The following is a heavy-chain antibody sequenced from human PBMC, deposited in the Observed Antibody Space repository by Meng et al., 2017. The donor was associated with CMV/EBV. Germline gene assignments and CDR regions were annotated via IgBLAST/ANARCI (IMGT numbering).Heavy chain of an antibody. CDR1: GGSISSGDYY. Sequence: SETLSLTCTVSGGSISSGDYYWSWIRQPPGKGLEWIGYIYYSGSTYYNPSLKSRVTISVDTSKNQFSLKLSSVTAADTAVYYCARESFGSHFDYWGQGTLVTVSS. CDR2: IYYSGST. D-gene: IGHD1-26*01. J-gene: IGHJ4*02. CDR3: ARESFGSHFDY. V-gene: IGHV4-30-4*08.